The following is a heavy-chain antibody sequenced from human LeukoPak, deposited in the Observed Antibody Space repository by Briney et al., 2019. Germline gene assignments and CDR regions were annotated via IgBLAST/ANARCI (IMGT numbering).Heavy chain of an antibody. Sequence: SETLSLTCTVSGGFIASYSWSWIRQPAGKGLEWIGRIYTGGGSDYNPSLKSRVTMSLDTSKNQFYLKMTSVTAADTAVYYCARGPSGYYYGWGQGILVTVSS. CDR1: GGFIASYS. CDR3: ARGPSGYYYG. CDR2: IYTGGGS. D-gene: IGHD3-22*01. J-gene: IGHJ4*02. V-gene: IGHV4-4*07.